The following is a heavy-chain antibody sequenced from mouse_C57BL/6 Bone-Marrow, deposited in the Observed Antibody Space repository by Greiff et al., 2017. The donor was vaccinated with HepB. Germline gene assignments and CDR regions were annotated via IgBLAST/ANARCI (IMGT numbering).Heavy chain of an antibody. CDR1: GFTFSDYG. V-gene: IGHV5-17*01. CDR3: ARKEVVAPYWYFDV. Sequence: EVKRQESGGGLVKPGGSLKLSCAASGFTFSDYGMHWVRQAPEKGLEWVAYISSGSSTIYYADTVKGRFTIYRDNAKNTLFLQMTSLRSEDTAMYYCARKEVVAPYWYFDVWGTGTTVTVSS. J-gene: IGHJ1*03. D-gene: IGHD1-1*01. CDR2: ISSGSSTI.